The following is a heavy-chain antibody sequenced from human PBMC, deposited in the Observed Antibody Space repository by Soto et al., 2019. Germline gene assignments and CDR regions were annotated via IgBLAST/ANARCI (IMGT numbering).Heavy chain of an antibody. Sequence: QVQLQDSGPGLVKPSETLSLTCSVSGGSIRNYYWNWIRQPAGKGLEWIGRIYTSGNYDYNPSLKSRVTMSADTSKNQLSLRLSSVTAADSDVYYCASLWFGKPPGYLDYWGQGIRVTISS. J-gene: IGHJ4*02. CDR2: IYTSGNY. CDR1: GGSIRNYY. CDR3: ASLWFGKPPGYLDY. D-gene: IGHD3-10*01. V-gene: IGHV4-4*07.